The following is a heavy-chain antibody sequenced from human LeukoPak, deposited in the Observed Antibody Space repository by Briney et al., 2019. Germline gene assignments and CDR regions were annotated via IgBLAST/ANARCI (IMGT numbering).Heavy chain of an antibody. CDR3: ARDRDWSFDY. D-gene: IGHD3-9*01. CDR1: GFSFSTYS. CDR2: IRGSSSAM. Sequence: PGRSLRLSCAASGFSFSTYSMNWVRQAPGKGLEWVSNIRGSSSAMNYADSVRGRFAISRDNAKNSLYLEMSSLRAEDTAVYYCARDRDWSFDYWGQGTLVTVSS. V-gene: IGHV3-48*04. J-gene: IGHJ4*02.